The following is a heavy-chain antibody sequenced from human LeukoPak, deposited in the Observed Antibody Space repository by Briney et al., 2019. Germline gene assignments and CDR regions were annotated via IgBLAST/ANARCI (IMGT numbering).Heavy chain of an antibody. CDR3: ARDRYVTPPNWFDP. CDR1: GGSFSGYY. CDR2: INHSGST. D-gene: IGHD4-23*01. V-gene: IGHV4-34*01. J-gene: IGHJ5*02. Sequence: SETLSLTCAVYGGSFSGYYWSWIRQPPGKGLEWIGEINHSGSTNYNPSLKSRVTISVDTSKNQFSLKLCSVTAADTAVYYCARDRYVTPPNWFDPWGQGTLVTVSS.